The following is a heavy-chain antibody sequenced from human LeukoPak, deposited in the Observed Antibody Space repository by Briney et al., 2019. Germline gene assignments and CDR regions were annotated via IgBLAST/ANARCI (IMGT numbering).Heavy chain of an antibody. CDR3: VLQGYNLNRFDY. J-gene: IGHJ4*02. D-gene: IGHD1-14*01. V-gene: IGHV4-30-4*01. Sequence: SRALSLTCTVSGGSISSGDYYWSWIRQPPGKGLEWIGYIYYSGSTYYNPSLKSRVTISVDTSKNQFSLKLSSVTAADTAVYYCVLQGYNLNRFDYWGQGTLVTVSS. CDR2: IYYSGST. CDR1: GGSISSGDYY.